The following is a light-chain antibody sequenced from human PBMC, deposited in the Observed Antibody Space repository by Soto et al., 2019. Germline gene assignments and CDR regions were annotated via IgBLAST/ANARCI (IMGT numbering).Light chain of an antibody. J-gene: IGLJ2*01. CDR2: STS. V-gene: IGLV7-43*01. Sequence: QAVVTQEPSLTVSPGGTVTLTCASSTGAVTSGYYPNWFQQKPGQAPGALIYSTSNKHSWTPARFSGPLLGGKAALTLSGVQPEDEAEYYCLLYYGGAVVFGGGTKLTVL. CDR3: LLYYGGAVV. CDR1: TGAVTSGYY.